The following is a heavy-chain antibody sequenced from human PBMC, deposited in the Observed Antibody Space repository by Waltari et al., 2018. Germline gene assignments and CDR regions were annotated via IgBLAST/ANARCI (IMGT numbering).Heavy chain of an antibody. CDR1: GFTFNTYA. V-gene: IGHV3-23*01. Sequence: EVQVLESGGGLIQPGGSLRLSCDASGFTFNTYAMSWVRQAPGKGVDWVSLISGSGGRINYADSVKGRFTISRDNSKNTLDLQMNSLRAEDTAVYYCAKISSGYYGMDVWGQGTTVTVSS. D-gene: IGHD3-16*02. CDR2: ISGSGGRI. J-gene: IGHJ6*02. CDR3: AKISSGYYGMDV.